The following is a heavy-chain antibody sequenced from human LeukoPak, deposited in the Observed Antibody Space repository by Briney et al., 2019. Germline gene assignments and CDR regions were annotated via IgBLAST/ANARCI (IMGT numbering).Heavy chain of an antibody. Sequence: GGSLRLSCAASGFTFSKYDMSWVRQAPEKGLEWVASISGAGSSTNYADSVRGRFTISRDNSKNTLYLEMNSLRAEDSAVYYCASQGGSYSGLFNYWGQGTLVSVSS. D-gene: IGHD1-26*01. CDR3: ASQGGSYSGLFNY. CDR2: ISGAGSST. J-gene: IGHJ4*02. V-gene: IGHV3-23*01. CDR1: GFTFSKYD.